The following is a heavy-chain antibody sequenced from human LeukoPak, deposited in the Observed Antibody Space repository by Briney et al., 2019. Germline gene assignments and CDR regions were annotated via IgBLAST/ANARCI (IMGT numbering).Heavy chain of an antibody. V-gene: IGHV3-11*01. CDR1: GFTFNDYY. J-gene: IGHJ5*02. Sequence: GGSLRLPCAASGFTFNDYYMSWIRQAPGKGLEWLSYINIGGTNTHYADSVKGRFTISRDNAKKSLYLEMNNLRAEDTAVYYCATDGAGFDTWGQGVLVTVSS. CDR2: INIGGTNT. CDR3: ATDGAGFDT.